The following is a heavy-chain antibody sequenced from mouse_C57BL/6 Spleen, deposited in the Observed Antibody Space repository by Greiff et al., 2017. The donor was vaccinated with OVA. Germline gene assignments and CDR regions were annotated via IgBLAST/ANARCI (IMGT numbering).Heavy chain of an antibody. CDR3: ARTMDGYYGYYFDY. V-gene: IGHV1-64*01. CDR2: IHPNSGST. J-gene: IGHJ2*01. Sequence: QVQLKQPGAELVKPGASVKLSCKASGYTFTSYWMHWVKQRPGQGLEWIGMIHPNSGSTNYNEKFKSKATLTVDKSSSTAYMQLSSLTSEDSAVYYCARTMDGYYGYYFDYWGQGTTLTVSS. CDR1: GYTFTSYW. D-gene: IGHD2-3*01.